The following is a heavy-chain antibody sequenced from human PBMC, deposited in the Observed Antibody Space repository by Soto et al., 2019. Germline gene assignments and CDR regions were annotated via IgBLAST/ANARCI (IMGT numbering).Heavy chain of an antibody. Sequence: SETLSLTCTVSGGSISSSSYYWGWIRQPPGKGLEWIGSIYYSGSTYYNPSLKSRVTISVDTSKNQFSLKLSSVTAADTAVYYCAMPAGEQPQLHFDYWGQGTLVTVSS. V-gene: IGHV4-39*01. CDR3: AMPAGEQPQLHFDY. D-gene: IGHD2-2*01. J-gene: IGHJ4*02. CDR1: GGSISSSSYY. CDR2: IYYSGST.